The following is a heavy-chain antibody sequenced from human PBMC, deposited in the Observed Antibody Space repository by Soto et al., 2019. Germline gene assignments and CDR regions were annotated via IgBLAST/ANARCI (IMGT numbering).Heavy chain of an antibody. D-gene: IGHD6-13*01. Sequence: GGSLRLSCAATIFTFTSYAISWVRQAQGQGLGWVSGVNTPGGNTYYADSMKGRFTISRDNSKNIGYLQMNILRAEDTAVCYCARGAASAGTDWFDAWGQGTPVTVSS. CDR2: VNTPGGNT. CDR1: IFTFTSYA. CDR3: ARGAASAGTDWFDA. J-gene: IGHJ5*02. V-gene: IGHV3-23*01.